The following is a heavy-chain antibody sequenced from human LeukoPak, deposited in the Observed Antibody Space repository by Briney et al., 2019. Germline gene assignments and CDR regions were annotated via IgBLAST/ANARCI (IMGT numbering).Heavy chain of an antibody. CDR3: AILRGGIYSSRDAFDI. Sequence: GASVKVSCKASGYTFTSNGINWVRQAPGQGLEWVACVNPYNGDTTYAQELQGRVTVTTDASTSTAYMELRSLRSDDTVMDFCAILRGGIYSSRDAFDIWGQGTMVTVSS. J-gene: IGHJ3*02. CDR2: VNPYNGDT. D-gene: IGHD6-19*01. CDR1: GYTFTSNG. V-gene: IGHV1-18*01.